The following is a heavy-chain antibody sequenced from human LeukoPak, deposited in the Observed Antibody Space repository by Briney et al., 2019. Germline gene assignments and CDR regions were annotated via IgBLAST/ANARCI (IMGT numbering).Heavy chain of an antibody. CDR1: GDSITSYY. Sequence: SETLSLTCTVSGDSITSYYWNWIRQPPGKGLVWIGYVYYRGATNYNPSLKTRVTTSIDTSKKQFSLKLSSVTAADTAVYFCAGVFSGRRPFELWGKGTLVTVSS. V-gene: IGHV4-59*01. D-gene: IGHD3-10*01. J-gene: IGHJ4*02. CDR2: VYYRGAT. CDR3: AGVFSGRRPFEL.